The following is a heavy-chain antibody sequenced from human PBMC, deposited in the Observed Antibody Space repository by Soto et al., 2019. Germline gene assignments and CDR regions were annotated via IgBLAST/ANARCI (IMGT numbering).Heavy chain of an antibody. V-gene: IGHV4-34*01. CDR3: ARVAILPAAIRGRRNRNFDY. J-gene: IGHJ4*02. CDR2: ISHSGQG. D-gene: IGHD2-2*01. CDR1: GGFLSGYY. Sequence: SETLSLTCEVYGGFLSGYYWSWIRQPPGKSLEWLGEISHSGQGSYTPSLMSRVTISVDTSKNQFSLKLRSVTAAGTAVYYCARVAILPAAIRGRRNRNFDYWAQGTLVTVSS.